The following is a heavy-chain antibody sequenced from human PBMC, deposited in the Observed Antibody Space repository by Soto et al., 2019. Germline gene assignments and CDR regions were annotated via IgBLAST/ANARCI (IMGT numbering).Heavy chain of an antibody. J-gene: IGHJ5*02. Sequence: QVQLVESGGGVVQPGRSLRLSCAASGFTFSTSAMHWVRQAPGKGLDWVAVISNDGSTKYYTDSVKGRFTVSRDNSKNTLYLQMNSLRVEDTAVYYCARGRPNCFDPWGQGTLVTVS. CDR1: GFTFSTSA. CDR2: ISNDGSTK. D-gene: IGHD6-6*01. CDR3: ARGRPNCFDP. V-gene: IGHV3-30-3*01.